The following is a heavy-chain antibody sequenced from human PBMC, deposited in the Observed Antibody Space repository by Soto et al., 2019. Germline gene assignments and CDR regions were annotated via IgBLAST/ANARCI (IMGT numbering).Heavy chain of an antibody. J-gene: IGHJ3*02. D-gene: IGHD3-16*02. Sequence: ASVKVSCKASGYTFTSYDINWVRQATGQGLEWMGWMNPNSGNTGYAQKFQGRVTMTRNTSISTAYMELSSLRSEDTAVYYCARGPTYDYIWGSYRYTYAFDIWRQGTMVTVSS. CDR1: GYTFTSYD. CDR2: MNPNSGNT. CDR3: ARGPTYDYIWGSYRYTYAFDI. V-gene: IGHV1-8*01.